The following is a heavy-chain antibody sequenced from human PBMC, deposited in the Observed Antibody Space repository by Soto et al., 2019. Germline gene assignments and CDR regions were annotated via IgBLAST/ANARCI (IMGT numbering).Heavy chain of an antibody. J-gene: IGHJ4*02. CDR1: GFTFSSYW. CDR3: ARLPTRGYSYGWSYYDSSGDFDY. CDR2: IKQDGSEK. V-gene: IGHV3-7*01. D-gene: IGHD3-22*01. Sequence: EVQLVESGGGLVQPGGSLRLSCAASGFTFSSYWMSWVRQAPGKGLEWVANIKQDGSEKYYVDSVKGRFTISRDNAKNSLERPMNSLRAEDTAVYYCARLPTRGYSYGWSYYDSSGDFDYWGQGTLVTVSS.